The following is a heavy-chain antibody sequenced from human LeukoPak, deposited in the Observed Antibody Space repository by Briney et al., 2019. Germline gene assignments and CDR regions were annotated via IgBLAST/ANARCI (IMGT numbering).Heavy chain of an antibody. Sequence: SETLSLTCTVSVGSLSSYYWSWIRQPPGKGLEWIGHIYYSGSTNYNPSLKSRVTISVDTSKNQFSLKLSSVIAADTAVYYCARTTEGYCSSASCFGFSYSYDMDVWGKGTTVTISS. CDR1: VGSLSSYY. J-gene: IGHJ6*03. V-gene: IGHV4-59*01. CDR2: IYYSGST. CDR3: ARTTEGYCSSASCFGFSYSYDMDV. D-gene: IGHD2-2*01.